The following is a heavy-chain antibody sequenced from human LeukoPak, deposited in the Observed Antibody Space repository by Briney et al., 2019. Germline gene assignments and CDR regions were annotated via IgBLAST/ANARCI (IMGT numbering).Heavy chain of an antibody. CDR1: GGSFSGYY. V-gene: IGHV4-34*01. Sequence: PSETLSLTCAVYGGSFSGYYWSWIRQPPGKGLEWIGEINHSGSTNYNPSLKSRVTISVDTSKNQFSLKLSSVTAADTAVYYCASQGGNYGNYYYYMDVWGEGTTVTISS. CDR2: INHSGST. J-gene: IGHJ6*03. D-gene: IGHD1-26*01. CDR3: ASQGGNYGNYYYYMDV.